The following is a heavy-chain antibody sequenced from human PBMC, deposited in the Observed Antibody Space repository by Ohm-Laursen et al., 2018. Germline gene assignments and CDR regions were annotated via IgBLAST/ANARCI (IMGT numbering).Heavy chain of an antibody. D-gene: IGHD6-19*01. V-gene: IGHV3-11*06. Sequence: SLRLSCTASGSTFSDYYMSWVRQAPGKGLEWVSSINTGSTYIYYADSVKGRFTISRDNAKNSLYLQMNSLRAEDTAVYYCASGIAVAGPPADYWGQGTLVTVSS. J-gene: IGHJ4*02. CDR3: ASGIAVAGPPADY. CDR2: INTGSTYI. CDR1: GSTFSDYY.